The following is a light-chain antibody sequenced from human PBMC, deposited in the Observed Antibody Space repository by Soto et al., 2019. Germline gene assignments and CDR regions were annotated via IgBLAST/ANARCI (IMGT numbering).Light chain of an antibody. J-gene: IGKJ4*01. CDR3: PLYDNYPPGFT. CDR2: DAS. V-gene: IGKV1-33*01. Sequence: DIQMTQSPSSLSASVGDRVTITCQTSQDISNYLNWYQHRPGKAPNLLIYDASILETGVPSRFRGSGSGTNVTLMIYSLQPEDSATYYGPLYDNYPPGFTVGGGTKVDI. CDR1: QDISNY.